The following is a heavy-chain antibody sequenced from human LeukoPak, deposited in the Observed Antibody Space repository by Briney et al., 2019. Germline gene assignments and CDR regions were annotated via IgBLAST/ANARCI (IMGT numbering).Heavy chain of an antibody. CDR1: GYTFTSYG. D-gene: IGHD6-19*01. J-gene: IGHJ4*02. CDR3: ARDRVIAVAGNSLDY. CDR2: ISAYNGNT. V-gene: IGHV1-18*01. Sequence: ASVKVSCKASGYTFTSYGISWVRQAPGQGLEWMGWISAYNGNTNYAQKLQGRVTMTTDTSTSTAYMELRSLRSDDTAVYYCARDRVIAVAGNSLDYWGQGTLVTVSS.